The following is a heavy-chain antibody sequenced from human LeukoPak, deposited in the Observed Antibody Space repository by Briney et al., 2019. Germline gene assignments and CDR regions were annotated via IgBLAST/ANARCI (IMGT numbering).Heavy chain of an antibody. CDR2: ISVYNGNT. CDR1: GYTFTSYG. V-gene: IGHV1-18*01. D-gene: IGHD5-18*01. CDR3: ARRQIFYSYGSSSYFDY. J-gene: IGHJ4*02. Sequence: ASVRVSCEASGYTFTSYGISWVRQAPGQGLEWMGWISVYNGNTNYAQKLQGRVTMTTDTSTSTVYMEVRSLRSDDTAVYYCARRQIFYSYGSSSYFDYWGQGTLVTVSS.